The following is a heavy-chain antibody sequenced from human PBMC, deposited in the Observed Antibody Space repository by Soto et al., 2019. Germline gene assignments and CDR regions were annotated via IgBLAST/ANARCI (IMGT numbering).Heavy chain of an antibody. CDR3: ARIQQQLVDNFDY. CDR1: RYTFTSYY. D-gene: IGHD6-13*01. CDR2: INPSGGST. J-gene: IGHJ4*02. Sequence: GVPVKVSSKAPRYTFTSYYMHWVRQAPGQGLEWMGIINPSGGSTSYAQKFQGRVTMTRDTSTSTVYMELSSLRSEDTAVYYCARIQQQLVDNFDYWGQGTLVTVSS. V-gene: IGHV1-46*01.